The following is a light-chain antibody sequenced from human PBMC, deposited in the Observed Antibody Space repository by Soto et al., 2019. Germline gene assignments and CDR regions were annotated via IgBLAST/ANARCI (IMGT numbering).Light chain of an antibody. CDR1: QSISSY. CDR2: AAS. J-gene: IGKJ4*01. V-gene: IGKV1-39*01. Sequence: DLQMTPSPSSLSASVGDRVTITCRASQSISSYLNWYQQKPGKAPKLLIYAASSLQGGVPSRFSGSGSGTDFTLTISSLQREDCAIYYCQQSSSTVLTFGGGTKVEIK. CDR3: QQSSSTVLT.